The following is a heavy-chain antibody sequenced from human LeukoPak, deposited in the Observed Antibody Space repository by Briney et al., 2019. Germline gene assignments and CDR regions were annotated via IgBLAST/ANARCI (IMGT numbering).Heavy chain of an antibody. D-gene: IGHD6-13*01. CDR1: GGTFSSYA. CDR2: IIPILGIA. CDR3: AKDLSSSWSATFDY. V-gene: IGHV1-69*04. J-gene: IGHJ4*02. Sequence: SVKVSCKASGGTFSSYAISWVRQAPGQGLEWMGRIIPILGIANYAQKFQGRVTITADKSTSTAYMELSSLRSEDTAVYYCAKDLSSSWSATFDYWGQGTLVTVSS.